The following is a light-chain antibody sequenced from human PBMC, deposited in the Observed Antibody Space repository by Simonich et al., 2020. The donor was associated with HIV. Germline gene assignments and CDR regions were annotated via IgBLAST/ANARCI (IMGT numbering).Light chain of an antibody. J-gene: IGKJ4*01. CDR2: GAS. CDR3: QQYNNWPT. CDR1: QSVSSH. Sequence: EIVMTHSPAALSVSRGERATLSCRAIQSVSSHLAWYQQKPGQAPMLLIYGASTSATGPPARFSGSGSGPEFPLTISSMQSEVFAVYYCQQYNNWPTFGGGTKVEIK. V-gene: IGKV3-15*01.